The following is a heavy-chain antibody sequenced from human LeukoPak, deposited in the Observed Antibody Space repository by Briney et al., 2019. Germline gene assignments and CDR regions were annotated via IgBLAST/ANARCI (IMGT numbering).Heavy chain of an antibody. CDR1: GGSISSYY. Sequence: SETLSLTCTVSGGSISSYYWSWIRQPPGKGLEWIGYIYYSGSTNYNPSLKSRVTISVDTSKNQFSLKLSSVTAADTAVYYCARGGYSYGVLDYWGQGTLVSVSS. V-gene: IGHV4-59*01. CDR3: ARGGYSYGVLDY. D-gene: IGHD5-18*01. CDR2: IYYSGST. J-gene: IGHJ4*02.